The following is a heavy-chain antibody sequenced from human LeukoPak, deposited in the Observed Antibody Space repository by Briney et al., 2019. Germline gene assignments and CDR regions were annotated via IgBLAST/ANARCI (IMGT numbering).Heavy chain of an antibody. CDR1: SGSISTSNYY. J-gene: IGHJ6*03. CDR2: IFYSGST. CDR3: ARDRGYYYYMDV. Sequence: SETLSLTCTVSSGSISTSNYYWGWVRQPPGKALEWIGNIFYSGSTYYSPSLKSRVTISVDTSKNQFSLKLSSVTAADTAVYYCARDRGYYYYMDVWGKGTTVTVSS. V-gene: IGHV4-39*07.